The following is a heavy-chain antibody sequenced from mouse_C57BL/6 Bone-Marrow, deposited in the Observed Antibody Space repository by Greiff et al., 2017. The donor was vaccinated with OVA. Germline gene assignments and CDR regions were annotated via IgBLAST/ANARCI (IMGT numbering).Heavy chain of an antibody. CDR3: TRDRGYYLFAY. V-gene: IGHV5-9-1*02. D-gene: IGHD2-3*01. CDR2: ISSGGDYI. CDR1: GFTFSSYA. Sequence: EVMLVESGAGLVKPGGSLKLSCAASGFTFSSYAMSWVRQTPEKRLEWVAYISSGGDYIYYADTVKGRFTISRDNARNTLYLQMSSLKSEDTAMYYCTRDRGYYLFAYWGQGTLVTVSA. J-gene: IGHJ3*01.